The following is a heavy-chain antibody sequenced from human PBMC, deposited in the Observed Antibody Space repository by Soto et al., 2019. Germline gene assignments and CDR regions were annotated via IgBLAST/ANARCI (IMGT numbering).Heavy chain of an antibody. CDR1: GFILNNYA. D-gene: IGHD1-1*01. Sequence: VQLLESGGDLVQPGGSLRLSCVASGFILNNYAMSWVRQAPGKGLEWVSTIGGTDGDSDGVPWYEDSVKGRFTSSRDSSANTLFLHMDNLITEDSVLYYCVKRERIWGAFHFCGQGTTVVISS. V-gene: IGHV3-23*01. CDR3: VKRERIWGAFHF. CDR2: IGGTDGDSDGVP. J-gene: IGHJ3*01.